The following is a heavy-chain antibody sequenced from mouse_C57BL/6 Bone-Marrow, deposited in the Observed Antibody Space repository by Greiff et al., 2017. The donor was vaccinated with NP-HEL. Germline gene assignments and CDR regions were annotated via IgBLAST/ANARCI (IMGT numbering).Heavy chain of an antibody. V-gene: IGHV14-4*01. CDR3: TAPELGRDY. CDR1: GFNIKDDY. CDR2: IDPENGDT. D-gene: IGHD4-1*01. J-gene: IGHJ2*01. Sequence: VHVKQSGAELVRPGASVKLSCTASGFNIKDDYMHWVKQRPEQGLEWIGWIDPENGDTEYASKFQGKATITADTSSNTAYLQLSSLTSEDTAVYYCTAPELGRDYWGQGTTLTVSS.